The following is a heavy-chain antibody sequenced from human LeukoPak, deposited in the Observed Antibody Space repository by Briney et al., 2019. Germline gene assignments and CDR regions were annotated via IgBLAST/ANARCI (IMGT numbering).Heavy chain of an antibody. CDR3: ARRPNAFDI. V-gene: IGHV3-23*01. Sequence: GGSLRLSCAASGFTFSSYNMNWVRQAPGRGLEWVSGVSGSADSTEYADSVKGRFSISRDNSKNTLTLHMNSLRVEDTAVYYCARRPNAFDIWGQGTMVTVSS. J-gene: IGHJ3*02. CDR1: GFTFSSYN. CDR2: VSGSADST.